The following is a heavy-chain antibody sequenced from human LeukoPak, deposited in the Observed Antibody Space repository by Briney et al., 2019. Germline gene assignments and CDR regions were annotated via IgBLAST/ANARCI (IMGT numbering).Heavy chain of an antibody. Sequence: GESLKISCKGSGYSFTSYWICWGRQMPGKGLEWMGIIYPGDSDTRYSPSFQGQVTISADKSISTAYLQWSSLKASDTAMYYCARHSVPGIAAAGVDYWGQGTLVTVSS. D-gene: IGHD6-13*01. CDR3: ARHSVPGIAAAGVDY. V-gene: IGHV5-51*01. CDR1: GYSFTSYW. J-gene: IGHJ4*02. CDR2: IYPGDSDT.